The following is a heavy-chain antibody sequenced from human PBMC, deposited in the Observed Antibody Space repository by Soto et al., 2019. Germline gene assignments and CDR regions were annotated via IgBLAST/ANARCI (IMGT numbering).Heavy chain of an antibody. CDR2: ISGSGGST. V-gene: IGHV3-23*01. D-gene: IGHD3-3*01. Sequence: GGSLRLSCAASGFTFSSYAMSWVRQAPGKGLEWVSAISGSGGSTYYADSVKGRFTISRDNSKNTLYLQMNSLRAEDTAVYYCTKDRDLYYDFWSGYTFDYWGQGTLVTVSS. CDR3: TKDRDLYYDFWSGYTFDY. J-gene: IGHJ4*02. CDR1: GFTFSSYA.